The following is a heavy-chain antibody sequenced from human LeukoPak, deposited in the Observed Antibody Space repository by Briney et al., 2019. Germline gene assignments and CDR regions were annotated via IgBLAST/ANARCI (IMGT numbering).Heavy chain of an antibody. Sequence: GGSLRLSCAASGFTVSSNYMSWVRQAPGKGLEWVSVIYSGGSTYYADSVKSRFTISRDNSKNTLYLQMNSLRAEDTAVYYCARDSGYCSSTSCYVEYWGQGTLVTVSS. V-gene: IGHV3-66*02. CDR3: ARDSGYCSSTSCYVEY. CDR1: GFTVSSNY. D-gene: IGHD2-2*01. J-gene: IGHJ4*02. CDR2: IYSGGST.